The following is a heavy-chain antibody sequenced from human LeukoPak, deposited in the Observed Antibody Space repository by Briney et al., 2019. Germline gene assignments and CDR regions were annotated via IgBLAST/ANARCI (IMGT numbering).Heavy chain of an antibody. J-gene: IGHJ4*02. CDR3: AKKDGSGSRALYYFDY. V-gene: IGHV1-69*13. CDR1: GGTFSTYP. D-gene: IGHD3-10*01. Sequence: ASVKVSCKASGGTFSTYPISWVRQAPGQGLEWMGGIIPIFGTANYAQKFQGRVTITADESTSTAYIELSSLRSEDTAVYYCAKKDGSGSRALYYFDYWGQGTLVTVSS. CDR2: IIPIFGTA.